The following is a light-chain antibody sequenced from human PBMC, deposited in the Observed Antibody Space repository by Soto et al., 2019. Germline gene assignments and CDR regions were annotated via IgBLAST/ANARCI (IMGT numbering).Light chain of an antibody. Sequence: DIVMTQSPDSLAVSLGERATINCKSSQSLLYSSNNKNYLAWYQEKPGQPPKLLIYWASTRESGVPDRFSGSGSGTDFTLTIRSLQAEDGAVYYCQQYYSPPLTFGGGTKVEIK. CDR2: WAS. V-gene: IGKV4-1*01. CDR1: QSLLYSSNNKNY. J-gene: IGKJ4*01. CDR3: QQYYSPPLT.